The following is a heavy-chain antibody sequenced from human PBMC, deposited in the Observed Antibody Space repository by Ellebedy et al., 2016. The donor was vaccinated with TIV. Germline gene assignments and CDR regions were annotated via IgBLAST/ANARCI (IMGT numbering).Heavy chain of an antibody. J-gene: IGHJ4*02. CDR3: ARFFESGSTGDY. CDR1: GGSISSYY. Sequence: MPSETLSLTCTVSGGSISSYYWSWIRQHPGKGLEWIGYFYNSVNTIYNPSLKSRVSMSVDTAKNQVSLKLRSVTAADTAVYYCARFFESGSTGDYWGQGTLVTVSS. CDR2: FYNSVNT. D-gene: IGHD3-10*01. V-gene: IGHV4-59*08.